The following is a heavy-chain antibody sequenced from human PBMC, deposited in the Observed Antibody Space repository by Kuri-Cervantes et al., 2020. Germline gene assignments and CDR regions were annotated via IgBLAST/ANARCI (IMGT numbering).Heavy chain of an antibody. Sequence: SVILSRTCIVTSGSVSSGSYYWSWIRQSPGKGLEWIGYIYYSGSTNYNPSLKSRVTISVDTSKNQFSLKLSSVTAADTAVYYCARGELTTVTFDYWGQGTLVTVSS. D-gene: IGHD4-17*01. CDR1: SGSVSSGSYY. J-gene: IGHJ4*02. CDR2: IYYSGST. V-gene: IGHV4-61*01. CDR3: ARGELTTVTFDY.